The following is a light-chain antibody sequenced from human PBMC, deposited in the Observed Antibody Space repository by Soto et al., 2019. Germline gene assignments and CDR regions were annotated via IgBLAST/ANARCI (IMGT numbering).Light chain of an antibody. Sequence: QSVLTQPASVSGSPGQSITISCTGTSSDVGAYNYVSWYQQYPGKAPKLMIYDVSNRPSGVSNRFSGSKSDNTASLTISGLLAEDEADYYCSSYTTSSTWVFGGGTKRTVL. V-gene: IGLV2-14*01. J-gene: IGLJ3*02. CDR1: SSDVGAYNY. CDR3: SSYTTSSTWV. CDR2: DVS.